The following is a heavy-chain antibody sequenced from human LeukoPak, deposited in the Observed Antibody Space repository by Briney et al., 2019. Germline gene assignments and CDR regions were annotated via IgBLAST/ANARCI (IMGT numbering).Heavy chain of an antibody. V-gene: IGHV1-46*01. CDR1: GYTFTSYY. Sequence: ASVKVSCKASGYTFTSYYMHWVRQAPGQGLEWMGIINPSGGSTSYAQKFQGRVTMTRDTSTSTVYMELSSLRSEDTAVYYCARDPRAGKTHPDIVVPPPTNGMDVWGQGTTVTVSS. CDR2: INPSGGST. D-gene: IGHD2-2*01. J-gene: IGHJ6*02. CDR3: ARDPRAGKTHPDIVVPPPTNGMDV.